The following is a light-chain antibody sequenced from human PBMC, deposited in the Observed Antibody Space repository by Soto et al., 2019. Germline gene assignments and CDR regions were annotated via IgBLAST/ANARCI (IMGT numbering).Light chain of an antibody. V-gene: IGLV2-14*03. CDR2: DVA. CDR3: SSYTSSSTLYV. Sequence: QRVLKQAVSVSGSHGHAIAISCTGASIDVGGYNYVSWYQQHPGKAPKLMIYDVASRPSGVSDRFSGSKSGNTASLTISGLQAEDEADYYCSSYTSSSTLYVFGTGTKVTVL. CDR1: SIDVGGYNY. J-gene: IGLJ1*01.